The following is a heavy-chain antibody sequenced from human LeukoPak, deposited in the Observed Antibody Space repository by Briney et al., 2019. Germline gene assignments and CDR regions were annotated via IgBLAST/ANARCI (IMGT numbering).Heavy chain of an antibody. Sequence: GRSLRLSCAASGFTFSSYAMHWVRQAPGKGLEWVAVISYDGSNKYYADSVKGRFTISRDNSKNKLYLQMNSVRAEDMVVYYCARESIIIMVRGAQGSEYFQQWRQGTLVRVSS. CDR3: ARESIIIMVRGAQGSEYFQQ. CDR1: GFTFSSYA. CDR2: ISYDGSNK. J-gene: IGHJ1*01. D-gene: IGHD3-10*01. V-gene: IGHV3-30*04.